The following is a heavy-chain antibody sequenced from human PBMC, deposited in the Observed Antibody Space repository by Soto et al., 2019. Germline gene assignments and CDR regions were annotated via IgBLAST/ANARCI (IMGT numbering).Heavy chain of an antibody. CDR2: INPNSGGT. CDR1: GYTFTGYY. Sequence: GASVKVSCKASGYTFTGYYMHWVRQAPGQGLEWMGWINPNSGGTNYAQKFQGRVTMTRDASISTPYLELSRLRSDDTAMYYCARYRTDPGSYYYYGMDVWGQWTTVTVS. CDR3: ARYRTDPGSYYYYGMDV. J-gene: IGHJ6*02. D-gene: IGHD3-10*01. V-gene: IGHV1-2*02.